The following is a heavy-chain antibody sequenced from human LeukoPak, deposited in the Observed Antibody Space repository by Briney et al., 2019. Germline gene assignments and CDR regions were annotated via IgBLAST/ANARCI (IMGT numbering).Heavy chain of an antibody. CDR1: GYTFTGYY. J-gene: IGHJ6*04. V-gene: IGHV1-2*02. CDR3: ARALLGIGNWNYPLMDV. Sequence: ASVKVSCKASGYTFTGYYTHWVRQAPGQGLEWMGWINPNSGGTNYAQKFQGRVTMTRDTSISTAYMELSRLRSDDTAVYYCARALLGIGNWNYPLMDVWGKGTTVTVSS. CDR2: INPNSGGT. D-gene: IGHD1-7*01.